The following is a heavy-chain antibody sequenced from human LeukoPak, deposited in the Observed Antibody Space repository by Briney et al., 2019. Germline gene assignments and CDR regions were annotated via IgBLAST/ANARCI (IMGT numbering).Heavy chain of an antibody. CDR1: GFAFSSHG. J-gene: IGHJ4*02. CDR3: ARISLEYQLSSPFDY. CDR2: ISYDADRK. V-gene: IGHV3-30*01. D-gene: IGHD3-3*01. Sequence: GGSLRLSCAASGFAFSSHGLHWVRQAPGKGLEWLAVISYDADRKYYADSVKGRFTISRDDSGNTLYLQMDSLRTEDTGVYFCARISLEYQLSSPFDYWGQGTLVAVSS.